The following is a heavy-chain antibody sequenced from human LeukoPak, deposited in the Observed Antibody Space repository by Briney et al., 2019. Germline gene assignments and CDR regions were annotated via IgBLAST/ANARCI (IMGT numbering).Heavy chain of an antibody. CDR3: ARLHVDTAMAFDY. D-gene: IGHD5-18*01. V-gene: IGHV4-39*01. CDR2: IYYSGST. Sequence: SETLSLTCTVSGGSISSSSYYWGWIRQPPGKGLEWIGSIYYSGSTYYNPSLKSRVTISVDTSKNQFSLKLSSVTAADTAVYYCARLHVDTAMAFDYWGQGTLVTVSS. CDR1: GGSISSSSYY. J-gene: IGHJ4*02.